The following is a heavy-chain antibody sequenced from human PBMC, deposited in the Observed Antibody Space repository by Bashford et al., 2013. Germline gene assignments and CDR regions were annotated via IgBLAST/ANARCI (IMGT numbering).Heavy chain of an antibody. CDR1: RHLQQLC. CDR3: ASNSVSSGYYFDY. D-gene: IGHD3-22*01. V-gene: IGHV1-69*13. J-gene: IGHJ4*02. CDR2: SSLSLVQ. Sequence: SVKVSCQGFWRHLQQLCYQLGATGPWTKGLSGWEGSSLSLVQQNYAQKFQGRVTITADESTSTAYMELSSLRSEDTAVYYCASNSVSSGYYFDYWGQGTLVTVSS.